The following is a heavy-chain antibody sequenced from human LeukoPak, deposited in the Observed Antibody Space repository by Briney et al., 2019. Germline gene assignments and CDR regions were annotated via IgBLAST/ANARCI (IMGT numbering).Heavy chain of an antibody. J-gene: IGHJ5*02. CDR3: ASAPGYCTGGSCYNWFDP. CDR2: INTSGGST. CDR1: GYTFTGYY. D-gene: IGHD2-15*01. V-gene: IGHV1-46*01. Sequence: ASVKVSCKTSGYTFTGYYIHWVRQAPGQGLEWMGIINTSGGSTSYAQKFQGRVTMTRDTSTSTVYMELSSLRSEDTAVYYCASAPGYCTGGSCYNWFDPWGQGTLVTVSS.